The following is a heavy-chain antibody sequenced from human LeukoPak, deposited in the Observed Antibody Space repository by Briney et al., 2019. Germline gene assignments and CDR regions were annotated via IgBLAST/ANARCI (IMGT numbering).Heavy chain of an antibody. CDR1: GFTFSSYW. J-gene: IGHJ3*02. Sequence: GGSLRLSCAASGFTFSSYWMYWVRQAPGKGLEWVASIKQDESEKYHGDSVKGRFAVSRDNAKNSLFLQMNSLRAEDTAVYYCARDWGYYALDIWGQGTMVTVSS. D-gene: IGHD2-15*01. CDR3: ARDWGYYALDI. CDR2: IKQDESEK. V-gene: IGHV3-7*01.